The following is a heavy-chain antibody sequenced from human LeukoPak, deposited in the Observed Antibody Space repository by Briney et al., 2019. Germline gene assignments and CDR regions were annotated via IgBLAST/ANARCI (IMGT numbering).Heavy chain of an antibody. CDR3: AKFNRQYCSSISCYGGFDY. Sequence: GGSLRLSCVASGFRFSGYAIHWVRQAPGKGLEWVALISYDGRRKECAESVKGRFTISRDNSKNTLYLQMNSLRAEDTAVYYCAKFNRQYCSSISCYGGFDYWGQGTLVTVSS. CDR1: GFRFSGYA. J-gene: IGHJ4*02. V-gene: IGHV3-30-3*02. D-gene: IGHD2-2*01. CDR2: ISYDGRRK.